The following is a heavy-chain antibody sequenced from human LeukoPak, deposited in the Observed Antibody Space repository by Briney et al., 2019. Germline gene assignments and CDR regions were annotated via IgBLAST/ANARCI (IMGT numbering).Heavy chain of an antibody. CDR1: GGSISSGGYY. V-gene: IGHV4-31*03. Sequence: PSETLSLTCTVSGGSISSGGYYWSWIRQHPGKGLEWIGYIYYSGSTYYNPSLKSRVTISVDTSKNQFSLKLSSVTAADTAVYYCARVSEYYDFWSGYYIGGGERWFDPWGQGTLVTVSS. CDR3: ARVSEYYDFWSGYYIGGGERWFDP. J-gene: IGHJ5*02. CDR2: IYYSGST. D-gene: IGHD3-3*01.